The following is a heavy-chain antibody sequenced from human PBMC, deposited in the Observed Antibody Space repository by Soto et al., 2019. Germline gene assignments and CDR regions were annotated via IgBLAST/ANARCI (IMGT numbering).Heavy chain of an antibody. CDR1: GFTFSTFE. J-gene: IGHJ5*02. CDR2: ISRSGTTI. V-gene: IGHV3-48*03. CDR3: ARGALDYDFSSAPNWFDP. D-gene: IGHD3-3*01. Sequence: GGSLRLSCAASGFTFSTFEMNWVRQAPGKGLEWVSYISRSGTTIYYADSVRGRFTISRDNDENSLYLQMNSLKGEDTAVYYCARGALDYDFSSAPNWFDPWGQGTLVTVSS.